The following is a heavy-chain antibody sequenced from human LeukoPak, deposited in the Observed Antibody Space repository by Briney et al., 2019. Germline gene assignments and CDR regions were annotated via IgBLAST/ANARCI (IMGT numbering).Heavy chain of an antibody. CDR3: ARDWVAGVPFDAFDI. CDR1: GFTFSDYE. V-gene: IGHV3-7*03. D-gene: IGHD3-10*01. J-gene: IGHJ3*02. CDR2: IKEDGSEK. Sequence: GGSLRLSCAASGFTFSDYEMNWVRQAPGKGLEWVANIKEDGSEKYYVDSVKGRFTISRDNAQNSVYLHMNSLTAEDTALYYCARDWVAGVPFDAFDIWGQGTMVSVSS.